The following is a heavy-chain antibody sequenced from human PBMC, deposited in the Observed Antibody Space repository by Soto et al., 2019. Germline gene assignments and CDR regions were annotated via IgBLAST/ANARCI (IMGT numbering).Heavy chain of an antibody. J-gene: IGHJ5*02. CDR3: ARIITMVRGVIPQDMNWFDP. CDR1: GGSISSSGYY. CDR2: IYYSGST. D-gene: IGHD3-10*01. Sequence: SETLSLTCSVSGGSISSSGYYWGWIRQPPGKGLEWIGSIYYSGSTYYNPSLKSRVTISVDTSKNQFSLKLSSVTAADTAVYYCARIITMVRGVIPQDMNWFDPWGQGTLVTVSS. V-gene: IGHV4-39*01.